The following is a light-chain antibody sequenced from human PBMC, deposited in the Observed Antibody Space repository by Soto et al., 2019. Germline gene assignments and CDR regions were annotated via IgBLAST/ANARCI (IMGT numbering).Light chain of an antibody. CDR1: QSLVYSDGHTY. CDR2: KVS. CDR3: MQGTHWPRT. J-gene: IGKJ1*01. Sequence: DVVMTQSPLSLPVTLGQPASISCRSSQSLVYSDGHTYLNWFQQRPGQSPRRLIYKVSNRDSGVPDRFGGSGSGTDFTLKISRVEAEDVGVYYCMQGTHWPRTFGQGTKVDIK. V-gene: IGKV2-30*01.